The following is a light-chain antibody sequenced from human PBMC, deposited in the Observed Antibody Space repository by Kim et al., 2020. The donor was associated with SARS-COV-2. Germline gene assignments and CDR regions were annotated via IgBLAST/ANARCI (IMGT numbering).Light chain of an antibody. J-gene: IGKJ4*01. V-gene: IGKV1-27*01. CDR3: QKYDSVPLT. CDR1: QDIRDY. CDR2: AAS. Sequence: ASVGDRVTITGRASQDIRDYVGWYQQKPRQVPKLLIFAASTLHSGVPSRFSGSGSGTHFTLTISSLQPEDVATYYCQKYDSVPLTFGGGTKVDIK.